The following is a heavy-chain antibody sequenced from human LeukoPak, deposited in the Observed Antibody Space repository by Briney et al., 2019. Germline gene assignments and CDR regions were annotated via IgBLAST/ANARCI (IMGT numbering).Heavy chain of an antibody. CDR1: GFTFSSYG. Sequence: GGSLRLSCAASGFTFSSYGMHWVRQAPGKGLEWVAVISHDGSKKYYADSAKGRFTISRDNSKNTLYLQMNSLRDEDTAVYYCAKDPYSGSFEYFQHWGQGTLVTVSS. J-gene: IGHJ1*01. CDR2: ISHDGSKK. D-gene: IGHD1-26*01. V-gene: IGHV3-30*18. CDR3: AKDPYSGSFEYFQH.